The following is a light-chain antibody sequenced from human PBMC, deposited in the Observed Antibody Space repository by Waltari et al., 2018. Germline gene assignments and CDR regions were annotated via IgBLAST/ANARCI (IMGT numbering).Light chain of an antibody. V-gene: IGLV1-36*01. J-gene: IGLJ3*02. CDR1: SSNIGDNP. Sequence: QSVLTQPPSVSEAPRQRVTISCSGSSSNIGDNPVNWYQQLPGKAPKLLIYYDDLRPSGVPDRFSGSKSGTSASLAISGLQAEDEADYYCAAWDDSLNGWVFGGGTKLTVL. CDR2: YDD. CDR3: AAWDDSLNGWV.